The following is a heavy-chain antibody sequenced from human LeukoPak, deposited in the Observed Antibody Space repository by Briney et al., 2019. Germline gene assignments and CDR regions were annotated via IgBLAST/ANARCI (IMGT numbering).Heavy chain of an antibody. Sequence: GASVKVSCKAFGYTFTSYAMNWVRQAPGQGLEWMGRINPNSGGTNYAQKFQGRVTMTRDTSISTAYMELSRLRSDDTAVYYCARDPSSSWYSVRTSGAFDIWGQGTMVTVSS. D-gene: IGHD6-13*01. CDR2: INPNSGGT. J-gene: IGHJ3*02. CDR3: ARDPSSSWYSVRTSGAFDI. V-gene: IGHV1-2*06. CDR1: GYTFTSYA.